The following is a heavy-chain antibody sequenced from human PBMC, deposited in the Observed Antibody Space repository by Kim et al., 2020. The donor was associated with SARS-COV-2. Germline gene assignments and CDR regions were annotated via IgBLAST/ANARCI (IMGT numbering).Heavy chain of an antibody. CDR3: AKDPAPMWVRGGWFDP. J-gene: IGHJ5*02. V-gene: IGHV3-23*01. D-gene: IGHD3-10*01. CDR1: GFTFSSYA. CDR2: ISGSGGST. Sequence: GGSLRLSCAASGFTFSSYAMSWVRQAPGKGLEWVSAISGSGGSTYYADSVKGRFTISRDNSKNTLYLQMNSLRAEDTAVYYCAKDPAPMWVRGGWFDPWGQGTLVTVSS.